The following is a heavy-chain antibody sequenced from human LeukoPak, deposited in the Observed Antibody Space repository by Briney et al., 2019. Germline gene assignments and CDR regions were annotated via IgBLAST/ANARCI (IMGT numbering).Heavy chain of an antibody. Sequence: SSETLSLTCTVSGCSISSYYRSWIRLPPGKGLEWIGYISYTGAAYYNPAFKSRVTISLDTSKNQFYLKLSSVTAADAAVYYCARDGYSYGTGYYFDYWGQGALVTVPS. V-gene: IGHV4-59*01. D-gene: IGHD5-18*01. CDR1: GCSISSYY. CDR3: ARDGYSYGTGYYFDY. J-gene: IGHJ4*02. CDR2: ISYTGAA.